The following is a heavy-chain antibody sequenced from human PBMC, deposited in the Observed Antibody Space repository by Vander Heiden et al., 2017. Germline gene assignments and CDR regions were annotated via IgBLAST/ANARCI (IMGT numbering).Heavy chain of an antibody. CDR2: INPGDSEI. J-gene: IGHJ4*02. CDR1: GYSFSRYW. D-gene: IGHD3-3*01. V-gene: IGHV5-51*01. CDR3: ARLSSDIWSRYSTPYYFES. Sequence: EVQLVQSGAEVKKSGESLKISCKGSGYSFSRYWIGWVRQMPGKGLEWMGIINPGDSEITYSPSFQGQVTISVDKSINSAYLQWRSLKASDTGMYYCARLSSDIWSRYSTPYYFESWGQGTQVTVSS.